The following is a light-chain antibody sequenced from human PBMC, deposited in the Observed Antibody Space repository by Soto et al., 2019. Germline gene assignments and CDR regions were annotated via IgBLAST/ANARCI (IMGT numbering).Light chain of an antibody. CDR3: QQYGSSPRYT. CDR1: ENVSNNY. V-gene: IGKV3-20*01. Sequence: EVVLTQSPGTLSLSPGERATLSCRASENVSNNYLAWYQQKPSQAPRLLIFGSSDRAAGIPDRFSGSGSGSDFTLTISRLEPEDFAVYYWQQYGSSPRYTFGQGTKLEIK. J-gene: IGKJ2*01. CDR2: GSS.